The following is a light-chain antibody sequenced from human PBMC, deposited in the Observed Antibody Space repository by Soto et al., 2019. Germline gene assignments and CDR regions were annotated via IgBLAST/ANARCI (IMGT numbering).Light chain of an antibody. Sequence: IQMTQSPSSLSAFVGDRVTITCRASQGISNYLAWYQQKPEKVPKFLIYGASTLQSGVPSRFSGIGSGTDCNLSIISRQPEDVSTYYCQQYISAPFTFGPGTKVEIK. CDR3: QQYISAPFT. V-gene: IGKV1-27*01. CDR2: GAS. J-gene: IGKJ3*01. CDR1: QGISNY.